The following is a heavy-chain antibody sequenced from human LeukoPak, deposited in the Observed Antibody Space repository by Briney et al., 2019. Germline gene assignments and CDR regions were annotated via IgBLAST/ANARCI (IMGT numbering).Heavy chain of an antibody. V-gene: IGHV4-39*01. Sequence: SETLSLTCTVSGGSISSSSYYWGWIRQPPGKGLEWIGSIYYSGSTYYNPSLKSRVTISVDTSKKQFSLKLSSVTAADTAVYYCARHPRGITFGGVIVSFDYWGQGTLVTVSS. D-gene: IGHD3-16*02. CDR3: ARHPRGITFGGVIVSFDY. CDR1: GGSISSSSYY. J-gene: IGHJ4*02. CDR2: IYYSGST.